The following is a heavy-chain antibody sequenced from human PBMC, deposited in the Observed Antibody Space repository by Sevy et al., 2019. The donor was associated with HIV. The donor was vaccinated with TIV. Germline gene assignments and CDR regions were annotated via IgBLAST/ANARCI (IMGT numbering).Heavy chain of an antibody. CDR3: ARGGATWYSSSWYPLNWFDP. V-gene: IGHV3-7*01. Sequence: GGSLRLSCAASGFTFSSYWMSWVRQAPGKGLEWVANIKQDGSEKYYVDSVKGRFTISRDNAKNSLYLQMNSLRAEDTAVYYCARGGATWYSSSWYPLNWFDPWGQRTLVTVSS. CDR1: GFTFSSYW. CDR2: IKQDGSEK. D-gene: IGHD6-13*01. J-gene: IGHJ5*02.